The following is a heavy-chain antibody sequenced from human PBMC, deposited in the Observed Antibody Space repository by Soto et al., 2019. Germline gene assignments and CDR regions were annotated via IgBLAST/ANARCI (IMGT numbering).Heavy chain of an antibody. CDR3: ARSPRSSPYFDY. Sequence: PGESLKISCQCSGYTFSNFWIGWVRQLPGRGLEWMGITYPGDQETRYSPSFHGKVTISADKSINTAYLQWNSLEASDTAFYFCARSPRSSPYFDYWGQGALVTSPQ. CDR1: GYTFSNFW. J-gene: IGHJ4*02. D-gene: IGHD6-13*01. V-gene: IGHV5-51*01. CDR2: TYPGDQET.